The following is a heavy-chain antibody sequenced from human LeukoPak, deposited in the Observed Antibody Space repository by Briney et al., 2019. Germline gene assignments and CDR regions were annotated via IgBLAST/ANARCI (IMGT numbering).Heavy chain of an antibody. D-gene: IGHD2-21*02. J-gene: IGHJ4*02. V-gene: IGHV3-23*01. CDR3: AKALEVTAIFDY. Sequence: GGSLRLSCAASGFTFSSCAMNWVRQVPGKGLEWVSTVSASGVRTFYADSVRGRFTISRDNSKNTLYLQMNSLRADDTAVYYCAKALEVTAIFDYWGQGTLVTVSS. CDR1: GFTFSSCA. CDR2: VSASGVRT.